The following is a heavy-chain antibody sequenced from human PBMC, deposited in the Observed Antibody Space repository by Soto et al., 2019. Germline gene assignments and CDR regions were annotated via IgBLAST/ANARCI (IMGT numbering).Heavy chain of an antibody. Sequence: QVQLVQSGAEVKKPGSSVKVSCKASGGTFSSYAISWVRQAPGQGLEWMGGIIPIFGTANYAQKFQGRVTITADESTSTAYMELSSLRSEDTAVHYCARALYYYDSSGYYVGNFDYWGQGTLVTVSS. CDR1: GGTFSSYA. CDR3: ARALYYYDSSGYYVGNFDY. J-gene: IGHJ4*02. V-gene: IGHV1-69*12. CDR2: IIPIFGTA. D-gene: IGHD3-22*01.